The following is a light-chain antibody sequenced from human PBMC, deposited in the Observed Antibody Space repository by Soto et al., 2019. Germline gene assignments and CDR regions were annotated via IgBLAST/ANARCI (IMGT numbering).Light chain of an antibody. CDR1: SSDVGGYNH. J-gene: IGLJ1*01. Sequence: QSALTQPASVSGSPGQSITISCTGTSSDVGGYNHVSWYQQHPGKAPKLMIYEVRNRPSGVSDRFSASKSGNTASLTISVLQAKDEADYNYSSYASHSSYVFGTGTKLTVL. CDR2: EVR. V-gene: IGLV2-14*01. CDR3: SSYASHSSYV.